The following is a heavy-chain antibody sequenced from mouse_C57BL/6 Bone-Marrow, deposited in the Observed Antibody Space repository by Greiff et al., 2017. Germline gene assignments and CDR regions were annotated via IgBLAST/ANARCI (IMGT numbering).Heavy chain of an antibody. D-gene: IGHD2-3*01. V-gene: IGHV1-81*01. J-gene: IGHJ4*01. CDR3: ARDGYYYAMDY. CDR1: GYTFTSYG. Sequence: VQLQQSGAELARPGASVKLSCKASGYTFTSYGISWVKQRTGQGLEWIGEIYPRSGNTYYNEKFKGKATLTADKSSSTAYMELRSLTSEDSVVYFCARDGYYYAMDYWGQGTSVTVSS. CDR2: IYPRSGNT.